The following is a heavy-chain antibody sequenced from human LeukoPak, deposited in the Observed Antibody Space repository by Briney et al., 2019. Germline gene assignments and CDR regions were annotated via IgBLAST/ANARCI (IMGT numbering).Heavy chain of an antibody. V-gene: IGHV1-2*02. CDR2: MNPNSGGT. Sequence: ASVKVSCKASGYTFTDCYMHWVRQVPGQGLEWVGWMNPNSGGTNYAQKFQGRVTMTGDTSITTAYMELSRLRFDDTAVYYCARADSGGSAFEYWGQGTLVTVSS. CDR1: GYTFTDCY. CDR3: ARADSGGSAFEY. D-gene: IGHD3-22*01. J-gene: IGHJ4*02.